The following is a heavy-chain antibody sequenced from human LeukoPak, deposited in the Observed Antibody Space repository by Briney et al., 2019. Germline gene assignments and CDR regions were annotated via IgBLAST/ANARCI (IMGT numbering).Heavy chain of an antibody. CDR1: CDSISSSSHY. CDR2: IYYSGIT. CDR3: VRRRYGSGSYPADY. D-gene: IGHD3-10*01. J-gene: IGHJ4*02. V-gene: IGHV4-39*01. Sequence: SETLSLTCTLSCDSISSSSHYWGWIRQPPGKGLEWIVSIYYSGITSYNPALKSRVTISVDTSKNQFSLKLTSVTAADTSMYYCVRRRYGSGSYPADYWGQGTLVTVSS.